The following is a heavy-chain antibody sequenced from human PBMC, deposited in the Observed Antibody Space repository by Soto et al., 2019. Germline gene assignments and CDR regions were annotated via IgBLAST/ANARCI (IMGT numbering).Heavy chain of an antibody. Sequence: PGESLKISCNGSGYSFGNYWIAWVRQRPGKGLEWMGIIHPGKSDTRYSPSFEGQVTISADNSISTAHLQWSTLQASDSATYYCARKIAETGSGFDYWGQGTLVTVSS. V-gene: IGHV5-51*01. J-gene: IGHJ4*02. CDR2: IHPGKSDT. CDR3: ARKIAETGSGFDY. D-gene: IGHD6-13*01. CDR1: GYSFGNYW.